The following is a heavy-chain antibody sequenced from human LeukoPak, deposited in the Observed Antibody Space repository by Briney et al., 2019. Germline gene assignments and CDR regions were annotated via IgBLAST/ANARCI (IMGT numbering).Heavy chain of an antibody. V-gene: IGHV1-8*01. CDR1: GYTFTSYD. J-gene: IGHJ5*02. CDR2: MNPNSGNT. CDR3: ARVTYSSSWYWLDP. Sequence: ASVKVSCKASGYTFTSYDINWVRQATGQGLEWMGWMNPNSGNTDYAQKFQGRVTMTRNTSISTAYMELSSLRSEDTAVYYCARVTYSSSWYWLDPWGQGTLVTVSS. D-gene: IGHD6-13*01.